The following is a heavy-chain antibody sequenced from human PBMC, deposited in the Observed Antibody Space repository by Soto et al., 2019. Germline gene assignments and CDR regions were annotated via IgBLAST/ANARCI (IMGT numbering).Heavy chain of an antibody. D-gene: IGHD1-26*01. J-gene: IGHJ6*02. CDR2: ISSSSSYI. CDR1: GFTFSSYS. V-gene: IGHV3-21*01. Sequence: EVQLVESGGGLVKPGGSLRLSCAASGFTFSSYSMNWVRQAPGKGLEWVSSISSSSSYIYYADSVKGRFTISRDNAKNSLYLQMNSLRAEDTAVYYCARDREPYYYYGMDVWGQGTTVTVSS. CDR3: ARDREPYYYYGMDV.